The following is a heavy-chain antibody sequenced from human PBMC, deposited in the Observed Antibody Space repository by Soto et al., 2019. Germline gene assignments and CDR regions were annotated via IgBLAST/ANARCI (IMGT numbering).Heavy chain of an antibody. CDR2: IYTSGST. Sequence: LSLTCTVSGGSISSYYWSWIRQPAGKGLEWIGRIYTSGSTNYNPSLKSRVTMSVDTSKNQFSLKLSSVTAADTAVYYCARDSTLGVTTIVDPWGQGTLVTVSS. V-gene: IGHV4-4*07. D-gene: IGHD5-12*01. J-gene: IGHJ5*02. CDR3: ARDSTLGVTTIVDP. CDR1: GGSISSYY.